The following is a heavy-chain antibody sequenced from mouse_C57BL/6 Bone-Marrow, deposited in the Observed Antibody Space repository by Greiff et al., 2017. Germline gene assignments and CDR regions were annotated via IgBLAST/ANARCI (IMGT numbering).Heavy chain of an antibody. CDR3: ARRAFYYGDFDY. CDR2: ISNGGGST. J-gene: IGHJ2*01. CDR1: GFTFSDYY. V-gene: IGHV5-12*01. Sequence: EVKVVESGGGLVQPGGSLKLSCAASGFTFSDYYMYWVRQTPEKRLEWVAYISNGGGSTYYPDTVKGRFTISRDNAKNTLYLQMSRLKSEDTAMYYCARRAFYYGDFDYWGQGTTLTVSS. D-gene: IGHD1-1*01.